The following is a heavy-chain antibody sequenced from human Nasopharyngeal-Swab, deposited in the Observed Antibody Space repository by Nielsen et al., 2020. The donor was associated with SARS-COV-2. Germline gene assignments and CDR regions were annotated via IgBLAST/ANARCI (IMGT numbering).Heavy chain of an antibody. V-gene: IGHV3-33*01. Sequence: GGSLRLSCEASGFIFSNYGMHWVRQAPGQGLEWVAIIWHDGSIEYYADSVRGRFTISRDNSKNTLYLQMNSLRVEDSAVYHCATDYAFGMDVWGQGTTVIVSS. CDR3: ATDYAFGMDV. D-gene: IGHD4-17*01. CDR2: IWHDGSIE. CDR1: GFIFSNYG. J-gene: IGHJ6*02.